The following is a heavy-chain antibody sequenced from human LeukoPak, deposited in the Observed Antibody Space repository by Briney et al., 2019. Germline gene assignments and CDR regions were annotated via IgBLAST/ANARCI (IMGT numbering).Heavy chain of an antibody. CDR3: ARESVEYYYDSSGYPEVNWFDP. CDR1: GGSISSGSYY. V-gene: IGHV4-61*02. CDR2: IYTSGST. D-gene: IGHD3-22*01. Sequence: SETLSLTCTVSGGSISSGSYYWSWIRQPAGKGLEWIGRIYTSGSTNYNPSLKSRVTISVDTSKNQFSLKLSSVTAADTAVYYCARESVEYYYDSSGYPEVNWFDPWGQGTLVTVSS. J-gene: IGHJ5*02.